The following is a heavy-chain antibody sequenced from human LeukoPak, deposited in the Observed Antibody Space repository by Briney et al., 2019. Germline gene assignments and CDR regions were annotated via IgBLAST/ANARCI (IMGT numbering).Heavy chain of an antibody. CDR1: GYTFTGYY. J-gene: IGHJ5*02. D-gene: IGHD6-13*01. V-gene: IGHV1-18*04. CDR3: ARGRAAASFSGPNWFDP. Sequence: ASVKVSCKASGYTFTGYYMHWVRQAPGQGLEWMGWISAYNGNTNYAQKLQGRVTMTTDTSTSTAYVELRSLRSDDTAVYYCARGRAAASFSGPNWFDPWGQGTLVTVSS. CDR2: ISAYNGNT.